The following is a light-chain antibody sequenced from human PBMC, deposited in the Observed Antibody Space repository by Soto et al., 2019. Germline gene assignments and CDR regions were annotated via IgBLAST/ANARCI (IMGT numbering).Light chain of an antibody. CDR1: SSSIGAGYD. Sequence: QPVLTQPPSVSGAPGQSVTISCTGSSSSIGAGYDVHWYQQLPGTAPKLLIYGNSNRPSGVPDRFSGSKSGTSASLAITGIQAEDEADYYCRSYDSSLSGDCVFG. V-gene: IGLV1-40*01. CDR2: GNS. CDR3: RSYDSSLSGDCV. J-gene: IGLJ7*01.